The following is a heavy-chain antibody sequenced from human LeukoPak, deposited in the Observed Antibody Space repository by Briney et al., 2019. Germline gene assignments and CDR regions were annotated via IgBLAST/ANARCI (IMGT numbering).Heavy chain of an antibody. D-gene: IGHD4-17*01. V-gene: IGHV1-2*02. CDR1: GYTFTGYY. J-gene: IGHJ4*02. Sequence: ASVKLSCKASGYTFTGYYMHWVRQAPGQGLEWMGWINPNSGGTNYAQKFQGRVTMTRDTSISTAYMELSRLRSDDTAVYYCARPMTTVTTPPDYWGQGTLVTVSS. CDR3: ARPMTTVTTPPDY. CDR2: INPNSGGT.